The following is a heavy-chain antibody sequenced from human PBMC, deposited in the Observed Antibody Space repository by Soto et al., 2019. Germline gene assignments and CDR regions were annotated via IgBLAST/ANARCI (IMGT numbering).Heavy chain of an antibody. CDR3: ARETYGDYVGYFDP. CDR2: IYYSGTT. CDR1: RGSISSYY. D-gene: IGHD4-17*01. V-gene: IGHV4-59*12. J-gene: IGHJ5*02. Sequence: SETLSLTCTVSRGSISSYYWSWIRQPPGKGLEWIGYIYYSGTTNYNPSLKSRVTMSVDTSRNQFSLKLSSVTAADTAVYYCARETYGDYVGYFDPWGQGIQVTVSS.